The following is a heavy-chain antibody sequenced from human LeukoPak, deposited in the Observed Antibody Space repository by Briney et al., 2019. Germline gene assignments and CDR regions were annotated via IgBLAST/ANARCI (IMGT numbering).Heavy chain of an antibody. CDR3: ARVSRSGSYFGAFEI. J-gene: IGHJ3*02. V-gene: IGHV4-39*07. D-gene: IGHD1-26*01. Sequence: SETLSLTCTVSGGSISSRNYYWGWIRQPPGKGLEWIGSIYYTGSTYYNPSLTSRVTISVDTSKNQFSLKLSSVTAADTAVYYCARVSRSGSYFGAFEIWGKGTMVTVSS. CDR2: IYYTGST. CDR1: GGSISSRNYY.